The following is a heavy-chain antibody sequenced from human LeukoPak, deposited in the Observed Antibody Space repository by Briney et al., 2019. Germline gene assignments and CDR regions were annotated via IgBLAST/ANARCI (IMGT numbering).Heavy chain of an antibody. J-gene: IGHJ4*02. CDR1: GFTFSSYS. CDR3: ARAGGSTVSHSDY. V-gene: IGHV3-21*01. CDR2: ISSSTSYI. Sequence: GRSLRLSCAASGFTFSSYSMNWIRQAPGKGLEWVSSISSSTSYIYYADSVKGRFTISKDNAKNSLYLQMNSLRAEDTAVYYCARAGGSTVSHSDYWGQGTLVTVSS. D-gene: IGHD4-17*01.